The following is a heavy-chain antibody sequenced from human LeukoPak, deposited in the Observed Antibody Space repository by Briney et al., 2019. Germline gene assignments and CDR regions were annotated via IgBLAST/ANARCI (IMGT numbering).Heavy chain of an antibody. Sequence: PSETLSLTCAVYGGSFSGYYWSWIRQPPGKGLEWIGEINHSGSTNYNPSLKSRVAISVDTSKNQFSLKLSSVTAADTAVYYCARGLKAMVRGVTGYWGQGTLVSVSS. CDR3: ARGLKAMVRGVTGY. V-gene: IGHV4-34*01. J-gene: IGHJ4*02. CDR2: INHSGST. CDR1: GGSFSGYY. D-gene: IGHD3-10*01.